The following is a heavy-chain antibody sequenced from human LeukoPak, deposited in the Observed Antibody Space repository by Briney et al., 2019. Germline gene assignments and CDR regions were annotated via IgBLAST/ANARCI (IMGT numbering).Heavy chain of an antibody. CDR1: GDSISSSSYY. D-gene: IGHD4-17*01. CDR2: VYYSGST. CDR3: ARHDYGDYGAHAFDI. J-gene: IGHJ3*02. Sequence: SETLSLTCTVSGDSISSSSYYWGWIRQPPGKGLEWIGSVYYSGSTYYNPSLKSRVTISIDTSKNQFSLKLGSATAADTAVYYCARHDYGDYGAHAFDIWGQGTMVTVSS. V-gene: IGHV4-39*01.